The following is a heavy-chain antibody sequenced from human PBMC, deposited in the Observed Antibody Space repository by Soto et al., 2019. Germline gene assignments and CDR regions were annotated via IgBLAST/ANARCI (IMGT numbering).Heavy chain of an antibody. J-gene: IGHJ4*02. CDR3: AREAGYCSGGSCNSYYFDY. CDR2: IWYDGDNK. V-gene: IGHV3-33*01. CDR1: GFTFSSYG. Sequence: QVQLVESGGGVVQPGRSLRLSCAASGFTFSSYGMHWVRQAPGQGLEWVAVIWYDGDNKYYADSVKGRFTISRDNSKNTLYLQMDSLRAEDTAVYYCAREAGYCSGGSCNSYYFDYWGQGTLVTVSS. D-gene: IGHD2-15*01.